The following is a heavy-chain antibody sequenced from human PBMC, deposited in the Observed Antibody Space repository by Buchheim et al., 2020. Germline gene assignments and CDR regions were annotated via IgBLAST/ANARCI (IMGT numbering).Heavy chain of an antibody. Sequence: QVQLQESGPGLVKPSETLSLTCTVSGGSVSSGDYYWSWIRQPPGKGLEWIGYIYFSGSTNYNPPLKSRVTISVDPPKNHSSLKLSSVTAADTAVYYCARSGGSGPFAFDYWGQGTL. J-gene: IGHJ4*02. CDR2: IYFSGST. V-gene: IGHV4-61*08. CDR3: ARSGGSGPFAFDY. CDR1: GGSVSSGDYY. D-gene: IGHD3-10*01.